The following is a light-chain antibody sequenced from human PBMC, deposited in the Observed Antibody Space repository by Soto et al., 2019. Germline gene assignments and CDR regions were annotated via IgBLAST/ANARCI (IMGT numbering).Light chain of an antibody. CDR1: QSVSSN. V-gene: IGKV3-15*01. J-gene: IGKJ1*01. Sequence: EIVMTQSPATLSVSPGERATLSCRASQSVSSNLAWYQQKPGQSPRLLMFGASTRATGVPARFSGSGSGTEFTLTFSSLQSEDFAVYYCQQYNNWPPWTFGQGTK. CDR3: QQYNNWPPWT. CDR2: GAS.